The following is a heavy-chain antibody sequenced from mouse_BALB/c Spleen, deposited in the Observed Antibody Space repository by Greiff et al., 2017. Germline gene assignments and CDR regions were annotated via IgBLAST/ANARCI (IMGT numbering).Heavy chain of an antibody. J-gene: IGHJ4*01. CDR2: ILPGSGST. V-gene: IGHV1-9*01. Sequence: QVQLQQSGAELMKPGASVKISCKATGYTFSSYWIEWVKQRPGHGLEWIGEILPGSGSTNYNEKFKGKATFTADTSSNTAYMQLSSLTSEDSAVYYCERRDYDRGMDYWGQGTSVTVSS. CDR1: GYTFSSYW. D-gene: IGHD2-4*01. CDR3: ERRDYDRGMDY.